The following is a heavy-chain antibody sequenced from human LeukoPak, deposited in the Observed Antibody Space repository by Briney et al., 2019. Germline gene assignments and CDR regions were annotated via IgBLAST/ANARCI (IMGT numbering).Heavy chain of an antibody. CDR1: GFTFSSYS. CDR3: ARDPPGVAARDNWFDP. D-gene: IGHD2-15*01. Sequence: GGSLRLSCAASGFTFSSYSMNWVRQAPGKGLEWVSSISSSSSYIYYADSVKGQFTISRDNAKNSLYLQMNSLRAEDTAVYYCARDPPGVAARDNWFDPWGQGTLVTVSS. J-gene: IGHJ5*02. V-gene: IGHV3-21*01. CDR2: ISSSSSYI.